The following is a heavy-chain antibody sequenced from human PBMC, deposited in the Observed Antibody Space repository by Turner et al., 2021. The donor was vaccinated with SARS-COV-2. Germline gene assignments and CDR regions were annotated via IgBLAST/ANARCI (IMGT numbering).Heavy chain of an antibody. J-gene: IGHJ5*02. D-gene: IGHD2-2*01. CDR1: GGTFSSYD. CDR2: IIPIVGTA. Sequence: QVQLVQSGAEVKKPGSSVQVSRTAPGGTFSSYDISWVRQAPGQGLEWMGGIIPIVGTANDAQKFQGRVTITADESTSTAYMELSSLRSEDTAVYYCARVPQYCSSSSCPSNWFDPWGQGTLVTVSS. CDR3: ARVPQYCSSSSCPSNWFDP. V-gene: IGHV1-69*01.